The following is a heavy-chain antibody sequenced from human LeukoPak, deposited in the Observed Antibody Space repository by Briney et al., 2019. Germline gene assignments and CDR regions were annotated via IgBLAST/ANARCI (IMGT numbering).Heavy chain of an antibody. D-gene: IGHD7-27*01. V-gene: IGHV3-30-3*01. J-gene: IGHJ4*02. CDR2: ITYDGNNK. CDR3: ATLPG. Sequence: GGSLRLSCAASGFTFSSYAMHWVRQAPGKGLEWVAVITYDGNNKYYADSVKSRFTISRNNSKNTGDLKMNSRRAESTALYYCATLPGWGQGTLVTASS. CDR1: GFTFSSYA.